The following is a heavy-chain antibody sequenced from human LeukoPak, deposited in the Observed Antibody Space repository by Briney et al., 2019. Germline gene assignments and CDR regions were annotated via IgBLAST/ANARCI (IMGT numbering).Heavy chain of an antibody. CDR1: GFTVSSNY. J-gene: IGHJ4*02. Sequence: GGSLRLSRAASGFTVSSNYMSWVRQAPGKGLEWVSVIYSDGNTYYADSVKGRFTISRDNSKNTLYLQMNNLRAEDTAVYYCARDSSGWNDYWGQGTLVTVSS. CDR2: IYSDGNT. V-gene: IGHV3-66*01. D-gene: IGHD6-19*01. CDR3: ARDSSGWNDY.